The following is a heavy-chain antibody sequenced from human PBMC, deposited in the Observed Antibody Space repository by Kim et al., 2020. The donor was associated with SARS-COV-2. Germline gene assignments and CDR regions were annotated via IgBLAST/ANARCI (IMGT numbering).Heavy chain of an antibody. Sequence: GGSLRLSCAASGFTFDDYAMHWVRQAPGKGLEWVSGISWNSGSIGYADSVKGRFTISRDNAKNSLYLQMNSLRAEDTALYYCAKDIGLINYDILTGYHYYYYGMDVWGQGTTVTVSS. CDR1: GFTFDDYA. CDR2: ISWNSGSI. D-gene: IGHD3-9*01. V-gene: IGHV3-9*01. CDR3: AKDIGLINYDILTGYHYYYYGMDV. J-gene: IGHJ6*02.